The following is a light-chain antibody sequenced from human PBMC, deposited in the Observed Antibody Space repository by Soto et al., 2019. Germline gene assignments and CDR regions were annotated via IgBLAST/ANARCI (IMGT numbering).Light chain of an antibody. V-gene: IGKV3-15*01. CDR2: GVS. J-gene: IGKJ4*02. CDR3: QQRSSWPLT. Sequence: IVMTQSPATLSVSPGGRATLSCRASQSVTTNLAWYQQKPGQAPRLLIYGVSTRATGIPARFSGSGSGTEFTLTISSLQSEDFVVYFCQQRSSWPLTFGGGTKVEIK. CDR1: QSVTTN.